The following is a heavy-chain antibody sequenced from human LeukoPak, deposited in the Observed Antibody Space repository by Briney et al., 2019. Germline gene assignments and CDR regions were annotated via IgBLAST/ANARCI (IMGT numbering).Heavy chain of an antibody. CDR1: GYTFTSYY. V-gene: IGHV1-46*01. D-gene: IGHD3-10*01. CDR2: INPSGGST. CDR3: ARTGWFGESIGAFDI. J-gene: IGHJ3*02. Sequence: ASVKVSCKASGYTFTSYYMHWVRQAPGQGLEWMGIINPSGGSTSYAQKFQGRVTMTRDTSTSTVYMELSSLRSEDTAVYYCARTGWFGESIGAFDIWGQGTMVTVSS.